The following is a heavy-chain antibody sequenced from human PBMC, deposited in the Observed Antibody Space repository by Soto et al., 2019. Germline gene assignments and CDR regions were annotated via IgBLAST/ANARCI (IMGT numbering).Heavy chain of an antibody. CDR3: AGGEAADYFPF. J-gene: IGHJ4*02. CDR2: IYTSGST. D-gene: IGHD6-13*01. V-gene: IGHV4-4*07. CDR1: GGSISRYY. Sequence: VQLQESGPGLVKPSETLSLTCTVSGGSISRYYWSWIRQPAGKGLEWIGRIYTSGSTLSTTSLKSRVTMSLDTSKKQFSLKETSVTAADTAVYYCAGGEAADYFPFRGQGTLVTVSS.